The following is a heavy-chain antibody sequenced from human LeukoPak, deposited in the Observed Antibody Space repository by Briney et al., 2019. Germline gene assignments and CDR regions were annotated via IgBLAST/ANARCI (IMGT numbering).Heavy chain of an antibody. Sequence: ASVKVSCTASGYTFTSYDINWVRQATGQGLEWMGWMNPNSGNTGYAQKFQGRVTITRNTSISTAYMELSSLRSEDTAVYYCASSRKLVVPAASAFDIWGQGTMVTVSS. CDR3: ASSRKLVVPAASAFDI. J-gene: IGHJ3*02. V-gene: IGHV1-8*03. D-gene: IGHD2-2*01. CDR1: GYTFTSYD. CDR2: MNPNSGNT.